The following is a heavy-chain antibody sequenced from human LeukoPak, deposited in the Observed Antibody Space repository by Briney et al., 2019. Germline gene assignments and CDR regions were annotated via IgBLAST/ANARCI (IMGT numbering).Heavy chain of an antibody. CDR1: GASLSGFQYY. D-gene: IGHD5-18*01. V-gene: IGHV4-39*07. CDR3: ARVRSYGDFYYYMDV. Sequence: SETLSLTCTVSGASLSGFQYYWGWVRQPPGKGLEWIGCIYSSGRTHYSPSLRSRVSLSIDMSQNQFSLKLSSVTAADTAVYYCARVRSYGDFYYYMDVWGKGTTVTVSS. J-gene: IGHJ6*03. CDR2: IYSSGRT.